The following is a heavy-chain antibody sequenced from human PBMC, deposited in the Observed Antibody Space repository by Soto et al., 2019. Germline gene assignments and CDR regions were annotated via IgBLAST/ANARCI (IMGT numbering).Heavy chain of an antibody. D-gene: IGHD6-19*01. J-gene: IGHJ6*02. Sequence: GGSLRLSCAASGFTFSSYAMSWVRQAPGKGPEWVSAISGSGGSTYYADSVKGRFTISRDNSKNTLYLQMNSLRAEDTAVYYCAKESPFVAVAGTSDYYYGMDVWGQGTTVTVSS. CDR1: GFTFSSYA. CDR3: AKESPFVAVAGTSDYYYGMDV. CDR2: ISGSGGST. V-gene: IGHV3-23*01.